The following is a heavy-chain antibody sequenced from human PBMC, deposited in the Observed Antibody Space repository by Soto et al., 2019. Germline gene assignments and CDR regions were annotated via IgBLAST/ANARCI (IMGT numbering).Heavy chain of an antibody. J-gene: IGHJ6*02. V-gene: IGHV4-30-4*01. CDR2: IYYSGST. Sequence: NPSETLSLTCTVSGGSISSGDYYWSWIRQPPGKGLEWIGYIYYSGSTYYNPSLKSRVTISVDTSKNQFSLKLSSVTAADTAVYYCARDRSSDYYYYYGMDVWGQGTTVTVSS. D-gene: IGHD3-10*01. CDR3: ARDRSSDYYYYYGMDV. CDR1: GGSISSGDYY.